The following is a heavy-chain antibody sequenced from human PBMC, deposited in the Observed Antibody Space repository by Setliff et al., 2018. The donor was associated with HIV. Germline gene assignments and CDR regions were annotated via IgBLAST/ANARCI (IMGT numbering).Heavy chain of an antibody. D-gene: IGHD6-6*01. CDR2: IYHSGST. V-gene: IGHV4-4*02. CDR1: GGSISSSHW. Sequence: PSETLSLTCAVSGGSISSSHWWSWVRQPPGMGLEWIGEIYHSGSTNYNPSLKSRVTISVDTSKKQFSLEMRSLTAADTAVYYCAREGSSRVSVKGFYYYYYMDVWGKGTTVTVSS. J-gene: IGHJ6*03. CDR3: AREGSSRVSVKGFYYYYYMDV.